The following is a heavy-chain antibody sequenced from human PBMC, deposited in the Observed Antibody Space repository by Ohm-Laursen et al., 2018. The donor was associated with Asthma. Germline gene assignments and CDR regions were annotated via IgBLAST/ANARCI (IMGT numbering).Heavy chain of an antibody. CDR2: ISYDGSNK. CDR3: ARGNYYDSSGKDNAVGYYFDY. CDR1: GFTFSSYG. Sequence: RSLRLSCAASGFTFSSYGMHWVRQAPGKGLEWVAVISYDGSNKYYADSVKGRFTISRDNSKNTLYLQMNSLRAEDTAVYYCARGNYYDSSGKDNAVGYYFDYWGQGTLVTVSS. J-gene: IGHJ4*02. D-gene: IGHD3-22*01. V-gene: IGHV3-30*03.